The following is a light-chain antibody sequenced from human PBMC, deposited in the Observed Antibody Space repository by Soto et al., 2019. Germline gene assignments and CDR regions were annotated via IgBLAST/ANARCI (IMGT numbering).Light chain of an antibody. J-gene: IGKJ3*01. V-gene: IGKV3-20*01. CDR3: QQYGSSQFT. Sequence: EIVLTQSPCTLSLSPGVRATLACRASQRVSSSYLAWYQQKPGQAPRLLIYGASSRATGIPDRFSGSGSGTDFTLTSSRLEPEDFAVYYCQQYGSSQFTFGPGTKVHIK. CDR1: QRVSSSY. CDR2: GAS.